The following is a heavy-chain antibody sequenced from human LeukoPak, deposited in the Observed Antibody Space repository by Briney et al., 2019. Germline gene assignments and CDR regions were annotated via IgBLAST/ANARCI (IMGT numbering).Heavy chain of an antibody. D-gene: IGHD4-17*01. Sequence: ASVKASCKASGYTFTSYAMHWVRQAPGQRLEWMGWINAGNGNTKYSQKFQGRVTITRDTSASTAYMELSSLRSEDTAVYYCASPGGYDYGDLLDYWGQGTLVTVSS. CDR1: GYTFTSYA. J-gene: IGHJ4*02. CDR2: INAGNGNT. CDR3: ASPGGYDYGDLLDY. V-gene: IGHV1-3*01.